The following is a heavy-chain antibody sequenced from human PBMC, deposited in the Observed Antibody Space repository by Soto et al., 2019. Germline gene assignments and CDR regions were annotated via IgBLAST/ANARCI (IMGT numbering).Heavy chain of an antibody. CDR2: ISGSDGST. CDR3: ASPPRATVTDNIFDY. CDR1: GLTFNSYA. Sequence: QPGGSLRLSCAASGLTFNSYAMSWVRQAPGKGLEWVSAISGSDGSTYYADSVKGRFTISRDNSKNTLYLQMSSLRAEDTAVYYCASPPRATVTDNIFDYWGQGTLVTVSS. V-gene: IGHV3-23*01. J-gene: IGHJ4*02. D-gene: IGHD4-17*01.